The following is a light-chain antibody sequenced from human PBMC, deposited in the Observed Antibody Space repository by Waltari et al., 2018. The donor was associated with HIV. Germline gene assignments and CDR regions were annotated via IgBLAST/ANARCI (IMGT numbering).Light chain of an antibody. V-gene: IGLV3-25*03. CDR2: KYS. J-gene: IGLJ3*02. CDR1: ALPKQY. Sequence: SYELTQPPSVSVSPGQTARITCSGDALPKQYAYWYQQKPGQAAVLVTYKYSERPSGIPERFSGSRSGTTVTLTISGVQAEDEADYYCQSADISSWVFGGGTKLTVL. CDR3: QSADISSWV.